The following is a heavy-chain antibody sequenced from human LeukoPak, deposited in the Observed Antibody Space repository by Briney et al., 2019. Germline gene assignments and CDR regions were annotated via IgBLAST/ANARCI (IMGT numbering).Heavy chain of an antibody. D-gene: IGHD3-10*01. CDR1: GGSISSSSYY. CDR2: INHSGST. J-gene: IGHJ4*02. V-gene: IGHV4-39*07. Sequence: SETLSLTCTVSGGSISSSSYYWGWIRQPPGKGLEWIGEINHSGSTNYNPSLKSRVTISVDTSKNQFSLKLSSVTAADTAVYYCARRRYYYGSGTLDYWGQGTLVTVSS. CDR3: ARRRYYYGSGTLDY.